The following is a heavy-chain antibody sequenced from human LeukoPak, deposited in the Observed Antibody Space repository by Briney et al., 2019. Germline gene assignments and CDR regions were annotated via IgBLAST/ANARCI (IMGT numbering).Heavy chain of an antibody. CDR3: ARDRTGYSYGDMGY. CDR2: IIPIFATA. D-gene: IGHD5-18*01. J-gene: IGHJ4*02. CDR1: GGTFSSYA. V-gene: IGHV1-69*05. Sequence: SVKVSRKASGGTFSSYAISWVRQAPGQGLEWMGGIIPIFATANYAQKFQGRVTITTDESTSTAYMELSSLRSEDTAVYYCARDRTGYSYGDMGYWGQGTLVTVSS.